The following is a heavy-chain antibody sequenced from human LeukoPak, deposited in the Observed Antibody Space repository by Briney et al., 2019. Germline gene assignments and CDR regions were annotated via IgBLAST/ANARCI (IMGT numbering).Heavy chain of an antibody. Sequence: SVKVSCKAFGYTFTSNYMHWVRQAPGQGPEWMGGIIPIFGTANYAQKFQGRVTITADESTSTAYMELSSLRSEDTAVYYCARGASRDGDAFDIWGQGTMVTVSS. CDR1: GYTFTSNY. J-gene: IGHJ3*02. CDR3: ARGASRDGDAFDI. CDR2: IIPIFGTA. V-gene: IGHV1-69*13.